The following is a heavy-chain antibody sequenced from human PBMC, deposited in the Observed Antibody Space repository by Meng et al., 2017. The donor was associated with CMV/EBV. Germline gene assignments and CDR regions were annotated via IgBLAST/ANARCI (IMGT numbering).Heavy chain of an antibody. CDR3: AVTVDTAAYYFDY. CDR2: IIPSFGTA. D-gene: IGHD5-18*01. V-gene: IGHV1-69*05. CDR1: GGTFSSYA. J-gene: IGHJ4*02. Sequence: KACGGTFSSYAISGVRQAPGEGLEWMGGIIPSFGTANYAQKFQGRVTITTDESTSTAYMELSSLRSEDTAVYYCAVTVDTAAYYFDYWGQGTLVTVSS.